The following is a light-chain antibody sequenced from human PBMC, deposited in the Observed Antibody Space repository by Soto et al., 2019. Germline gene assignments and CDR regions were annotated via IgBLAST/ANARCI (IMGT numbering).Light chain of an antibody. Sequence: QSALTQPASVSGSPGQSITISCTGTSSDVGAYNYVSWYQQYPGKAPKFMIYEVSYRPSGVSNRFSGSKSGNTASLTISGLQTEDEGDYYCSSYTSTSTYVFGTGTKVIVL. CDR1: SSDVGAYNY. V-gene: IGLV2-14*01. CDR3: SSYTSTSTYV. J-gene: IGLJ1*01. CDR2: EVS.